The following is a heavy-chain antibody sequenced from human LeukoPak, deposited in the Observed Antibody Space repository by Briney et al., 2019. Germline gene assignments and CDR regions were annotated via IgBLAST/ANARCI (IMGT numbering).Heavy chain of an antibody. CDR2: IYSGGTT. Sequence: GGFLRLSCAASGFTFSSYSMNWVRQAPGKGLEWVSVIYSGGTTYCADSVKGRFTISRDNSNNTLYLQMNSLRAEDTAVYYCARGPVTRFEIWGQGTMVTVSS. V-gene: IGHV3-53*01. J-gene: IGHJ3*02. CDR1: GFTFSSYS. D-gene: IGHD4-17*01. CDR3: ARGPVTRFEI.